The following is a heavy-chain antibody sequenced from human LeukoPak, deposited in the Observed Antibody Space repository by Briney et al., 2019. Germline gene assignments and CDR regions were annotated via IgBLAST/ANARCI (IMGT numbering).Heavy chain of an antibody. Sequence: GMSLTLSCAASGLTFGNYGMNWVRQAAGKGLEWVGIIWSDGGKTTYADSVKGRFTISRDNSKNTLSLQMDSLRAEDTAVYYCARWALGRAGKGDALDIWGQGTMVIVSS. CDR3: ARWALGRAGKGDALDI. CDR1: GLTFGNYG. J-gene: IGHJ3*02. D-gene: IGHD6-13*01. V-gene: IGHV3-33*03. CDR2: IWSDGGKT.